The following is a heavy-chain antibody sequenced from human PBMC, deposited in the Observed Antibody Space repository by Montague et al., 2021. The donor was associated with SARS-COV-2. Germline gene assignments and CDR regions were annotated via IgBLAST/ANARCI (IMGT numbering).Heavy chain of an antibody. V-gene: IGHV4-59*01. D-gene: IGHD3-10*01. CDR2: IYYSGST. Sequence: SETLSLTCTVSGGSISSYYWSWIRQPPGKGLEWIGYIYYSGSTNYNPSLKSRVTISVDTSKTQFPLKLSSVTAADTAVYYCARVKRGESLGLGLSAPFDSWGQGTLVTVSS. J-gene: IGHJ4*02. CDR3: ARVKRGESLGLGLSAPFDS. CDR1: GGSISSYY.